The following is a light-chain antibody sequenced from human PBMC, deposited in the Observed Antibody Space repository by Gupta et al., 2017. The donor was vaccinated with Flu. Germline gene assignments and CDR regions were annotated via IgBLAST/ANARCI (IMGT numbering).Light chain of an antibody. V-gene: IGLV1-44*01. J-gene: IGLJ3*02. CDR2: SDN. Sequence: QSLLTQPTSSSGTPGQRVTISCSGSHSNIGRTTLSWYQQLTGAAPKLIIQSDNQRPSGVPDRFSGSKAGTSASVTNSGLQAEDEGDFYCATWDDSLNGLVFGGGTRLTVL. CDR1: HSNIGRTT. CDR3: ATWDDSLNGLV.